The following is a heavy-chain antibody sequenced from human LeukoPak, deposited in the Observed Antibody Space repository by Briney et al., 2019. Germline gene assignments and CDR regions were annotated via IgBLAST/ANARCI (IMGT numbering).Heavy chain of an antibody. V-gene: IGHV3-23*01. D-gene: IGHD5-12*01. CDR1: GFTFSSYA. J-gene: IGHJ4*02. CDR3: AKLGYSGYDYLDY. CDR2: ISGSGGST. Sequence: GGSLGLSCAASGFTFSSYAMSWVRQAPGKGREGVSAISGSGGSTYYADSVKGRFTISRDNSKNTLYLQMNSLRAEDTAVYYCAKLGYSGYDYLDYWGQGTLVTVSS.